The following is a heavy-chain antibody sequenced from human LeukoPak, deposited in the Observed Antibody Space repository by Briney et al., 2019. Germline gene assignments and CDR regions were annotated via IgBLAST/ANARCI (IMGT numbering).Heavy chain of an antibody. D-gene: IGHD4-17*01. CDR3: ARGDYGEYAFDI. CDR1: GYTFSNYG. Sequence: ASVKVSCKASGYTFSNYGISWVRQAPGQGLEWMGWISAYNGNTNYAQKPQGRVTMTTDTSTSTAYMELRSLRSDDTAVYYCARGDYGEYAFDIWGQGTMVTVSS. CDR2: ISAYNGNT. J-gene: IGHJ3*02. V-gene: IGHV1-18*01.